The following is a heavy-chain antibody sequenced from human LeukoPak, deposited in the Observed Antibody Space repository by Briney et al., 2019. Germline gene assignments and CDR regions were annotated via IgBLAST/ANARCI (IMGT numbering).Heavy chain of an antibody. CDR3: AKGFSVLASNHYFYYYGMDV. V-gene: IGHV3-43*02. CDR2: ISGDGGST. Sequence: GGSLRLSCAASGMTFDDYAMHWVRRAPGKGLEWVSLISGDGGSTYYADSVKGRFAISRDNSKNSLYLQMTNLRTEDTALYYCAKGFSVLASNHYFYYYGMDVWGQGTTVTVSS. J-gene: IGHJ6*02. CDR1: GMTFDDYA. D-gene: IGHD3-3*01.